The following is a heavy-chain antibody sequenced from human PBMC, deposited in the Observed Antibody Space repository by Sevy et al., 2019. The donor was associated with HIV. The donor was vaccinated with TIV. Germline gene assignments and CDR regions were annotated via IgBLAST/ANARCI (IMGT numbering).Heavy chain of an antibody. D-gene: IGHD2-15*01. Sequence: SETLSLTCTVSGGSITSYYWTWIRQPPGKGLEWIGYIYYTGSTNYNPSLKSRVTISVDTSKNQFSLNLHSVTAADTAVYYCARAKGYCSGGSCFGEENQFDYWGQGTLVTVSS. CDR3: ARAKGYCSGGSCFGEENQFDY. CDR1: GGSITSYY. J-gene: IGHJ4*02. CDR2: IYYTGST. V-gene: IGHV4-59*13.